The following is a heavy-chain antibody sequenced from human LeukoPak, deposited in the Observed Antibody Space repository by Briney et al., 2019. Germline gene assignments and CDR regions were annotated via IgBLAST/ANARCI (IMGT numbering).Heavy chain of an antibody. CDR2: ISGSGGST. J-gene: IGHJ4*02. CDR1: GFTFNYAW. D-gene: IGHD1-26*01. Sequence: GGSLRLSCSTSGFTFNYAWMSWVRQAPGKGLEWVSAISGSGGSTYYADSVKGRFTISRDNSKNTLYLQMNSLRAEDTAVYYCAKVGSGSYGFEDYWGQGTLVTVSS. CDR3: AKVGSGSYGFEDY. V-gene: IGHV3-23*01.